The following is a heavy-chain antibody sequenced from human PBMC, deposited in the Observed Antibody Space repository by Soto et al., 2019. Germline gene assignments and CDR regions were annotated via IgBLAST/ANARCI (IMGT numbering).Heavy chain of an antibody. CDR1: GFTFGSYA. CDR3: AKDNGNYGSGSFSH. D-gene: IGHD3-10*01. Sequence: EVQLLESGGGLVQPGGSLRLSCAASGFTFGSYAMSWVRQAPGKGLEWVSLISGTGDSSEYANSVKGRFTISRDYSKTTVFLQMNSLRAVDTAVYFCAKDNGNYGSGSFSHWGQGTLVTVSS. V-gene: IGHV3-23*01. CDR2: ISGTGDSS. J-gene: IGHJ4*02.